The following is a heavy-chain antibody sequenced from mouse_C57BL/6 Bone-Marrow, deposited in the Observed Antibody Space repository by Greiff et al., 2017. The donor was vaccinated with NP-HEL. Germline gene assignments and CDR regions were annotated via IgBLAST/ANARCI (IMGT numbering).Heavy chain of an antibody. CDR2: ISYDGSN. D-gene: IGHD1-1*01. V-gene: IGHV3-6*01. J-gene: IGHJ2*01. Sequence: EVQLQESGPGLVKPSQSLSLTCSVTGYSITSGYYWNWIRQFPGNKLEWMGYISYDGSNNYNPSLKNRISITRDTSKNQFFLKLNSVTTEDTATYYCARRDYYGSGDFDYWGQGTTLTVSS. CDR3: ARRDYYGSGDFDY. CDR1: GYSITSGYY.